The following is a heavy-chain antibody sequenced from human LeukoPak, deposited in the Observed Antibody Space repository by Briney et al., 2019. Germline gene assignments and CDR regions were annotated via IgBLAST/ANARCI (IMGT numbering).Heavy chain of an antibody. CDR3: ARESGIVVVPAAAFDY. V-gene: IGHV1-69*04. CDR1: GGTFSSYT. CDR2: IIPILGIA. D-gene: IGHD2-2*01. J-gene: IGHJ4*02. Sequence: AASVKVSCKASGGTFSSYTISWVRQAPGQGLEWMGRIIPILGIANYAQKVQGRVTITADKSTSTAYMELSSLRSEDTAVYYCARESGIVVVPAAAFDYWGQGTLVTVSS.